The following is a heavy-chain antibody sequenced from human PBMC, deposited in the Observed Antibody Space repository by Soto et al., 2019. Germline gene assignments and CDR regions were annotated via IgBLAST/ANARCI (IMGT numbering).Heavy chain of an antibody. D-gene: IGHD6-19*01. CDR3: ARCTVDTIVTSGWCPYIDP. J-gene: IGHJ5*02. V-gene: IGHV3-23*01. Sequence: EVQLLDSGGGLVQPGGSLRLSCAASGFTFSSFAMSWVRQAPGKGLEWVAAVSGSGVTTYYADSVRGRFTISRDNSKNPLYLHMNRLRAEDTAIYFCARCTVDTIVTSGWCPYIDPWGQGTLVTVSS. CDR1: GFTFSSFA. CDR2: VSGSGVTT.